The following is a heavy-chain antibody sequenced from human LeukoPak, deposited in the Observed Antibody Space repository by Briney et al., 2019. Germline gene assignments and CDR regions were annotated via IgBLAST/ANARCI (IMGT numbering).Heavy chain of an antibody. D-gene: IGHD6-13*01. Sequence: SETLSLTCTVSGGSISSYYWSWIRQSAGKGLEWIGRIYSSGSTDYNPSLKSRVTMSVDTSKIQFSLKLTSVTAADTAVYYCARGIVAAPERALDIRGQGTTVTVSS. V-gene: IGHV4-4*07. J-gene: IGHJ3*02. CDR2: IYSSGST. CDR3: ARGIVAAPERALDI. CDR1: GGSISSYY.